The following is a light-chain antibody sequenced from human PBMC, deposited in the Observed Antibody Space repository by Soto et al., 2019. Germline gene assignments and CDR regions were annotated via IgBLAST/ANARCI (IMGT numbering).Light chain of an antibody. CDR1: QSVGSN. Sequence: EIGMTQSPATLSVSPGERATLSCRASQSVGSNLAWYQQKPGQAPRLLIYGTSTRATGIPARFSGSGSGTEFALTISSLQSEDFAFYYCQQYKKRPPITFRRGTKVDIK. CDR2: GTS. CDR3: QQYKKRPPIT. V-gene: IGKV3-15*01. J-gene: IGKJ3*01.